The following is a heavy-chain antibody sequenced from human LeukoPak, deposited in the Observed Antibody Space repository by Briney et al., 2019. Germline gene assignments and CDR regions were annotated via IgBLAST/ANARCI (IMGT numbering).Heavy chain of an antibody. D-gene: IGHD5-18*01. CDR2: VRSKAFGGTS. CDR3: GRRSGNSHGEAFDI. J-gene: IGHJ3*02. CDR1: GFTFSGSA. V-gene: IGHV3-49*04. Sequence: GGSLKLSCEGSGFTFSGSAIHWVRQASGKGLEWVGFVRSKAFGGTSDYAASVKGRFTISRDDSYSIAYLQMNSLKSEDTAEYFCGRRSGNSHGEAFDIWGQGTMVTVSS.